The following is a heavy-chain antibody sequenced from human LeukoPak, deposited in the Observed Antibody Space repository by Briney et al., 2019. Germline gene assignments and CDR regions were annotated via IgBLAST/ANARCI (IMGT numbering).Heavy chain of an antibody. CDR2: IRSKANSYAT. D-gene: IGHD6-19*01. CDR3: TRHYLGYSSGWWREYYYMDV. Sequence: PGGSLRLSCAASGFTLSGSAMHWVRQASGKGLEWVGRIRSKANSYATAYAASVKGRFTISRDDSKNTAYLQMNSLKTEDTAVYYCTRHYLGYSSGWWREYYYMDVWGKGTTVTVSS. CDR1: GFTLSGSA. V-gene: IGHV3-73*01. J-gene: IGHJ6*03.